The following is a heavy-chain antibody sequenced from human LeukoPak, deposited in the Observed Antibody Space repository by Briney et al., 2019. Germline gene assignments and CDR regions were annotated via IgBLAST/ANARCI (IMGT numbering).Heavy chain of an antibody. CDR2: IWYDGSNK. D-gene: IGHD3-22*01. J-gene: IGHJ4*02. CDR1: GFTFSSYG. V-gene: IGHV3-33*01. CDR3: ARERGGYYYDSSALPAEFDY. Sequence: GGSLRVSCAASGFTFSSYGRHWVRQAPGKGLEWVAVIWYDGSNKYYADPVKGRFTISRDNSKNTLYLQMNSLRAEDTAVYYCARERGGYYYDSSALPAEFDYWGQGTLVTVSS.